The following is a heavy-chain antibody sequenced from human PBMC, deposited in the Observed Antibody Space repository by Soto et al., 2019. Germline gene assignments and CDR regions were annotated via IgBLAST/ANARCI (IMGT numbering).Heavy chain of an antibody. CDR2: IYHSGST. CDR3: ARVGIIGSSGWHVYGMDV. D-gene: IGHD6-19*01. Sequence: SETLSLTCAVSGGSISSSNWWSWVRQPPGKGLEWIGEIYHSGSTNYNPSLKSRVTISVDKSKNQFSLKLSSVTAADTAVYYCARVGIIGSSGWHVYGMDVWGQGTTVS. J-gene: IGHJ6*02. V-gene: IGHV4-4*02. CDR1: GGSISSSNW.